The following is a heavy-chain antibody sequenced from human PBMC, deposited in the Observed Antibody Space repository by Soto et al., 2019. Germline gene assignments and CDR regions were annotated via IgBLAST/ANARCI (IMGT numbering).Heavy chain of an antibody. Sequence: QVQVQQWGAGLLKPSETLSLTCAVYGGSFSGYYWCWIRQPPGKGLEWIGAINHSGSTNYNPYLKSGVTISVDTSKNQFSLKLSTVTTADTAVYYCARGQPRITIIVVVINWYFDLWGRGTLVTVST. J-gene: IGHJ2*01. D-gene: IGHD3-22*01. CDR2: INHSGST. V-gene: IGHV4-34*01. CDR1: GGSFSGYY. CDR3: ARGQPRITIIVVVINWYFDL.